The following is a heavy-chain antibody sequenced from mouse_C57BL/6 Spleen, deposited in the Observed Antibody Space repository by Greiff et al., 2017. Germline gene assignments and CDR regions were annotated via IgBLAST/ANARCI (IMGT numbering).Heavy chain of an antibody. CDR3: ARATVVAYYYAMDY. J-gene: IGHJ4*01. Sequence: QVQLQQPGAELVKPGASVKLSCKASGYTFTSYWMHWVQQRPGRGLEWIGRIDPNSGGTKYNEKFKSKATLTVDKPSSTAYMQLSSLTSEDSAVYYCARATVVAYYYAMDYWGQGTSVTVSS. V-gene: IGHV1-72*01. D-gene: IGHD1-1*01. CDR2: IDPNSGGT. CDR1: GYTFTSYW.